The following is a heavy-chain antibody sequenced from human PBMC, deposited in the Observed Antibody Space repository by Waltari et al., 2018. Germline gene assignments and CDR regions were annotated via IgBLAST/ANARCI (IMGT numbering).Heavy chain of an antibody. CDR1: GGSISSRSYY. CDR3: ARVKQWLVDY. CDR2: IYYSGST. J-gene: IGHJ4*02. Sequence: QLQLQESGPGLVKPSETLSLTCTVSGGSISSRSYYWGWIRQPPGKGLEWIGSIYYSGSTYYNPSLKSRVTISVDTSKNQFSLKLSSVTAADTAVYYCARVKQWLVDYWGQGTLVTVSS. V-gene: IGHV4-39*07. D-gene: IGHD6-19*01.